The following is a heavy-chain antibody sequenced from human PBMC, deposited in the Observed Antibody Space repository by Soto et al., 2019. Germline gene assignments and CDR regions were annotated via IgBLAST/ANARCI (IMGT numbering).Heavy chain of an antibody. CDR1: GFTFSSYG. CDR2: IWYDGSNK. Sequence: QVQLVESGGGVVQPGRSLRLSCAASGFTFSSYGMHWVRQAPGKGLEWVAVIWYDGSNKYYADSVKGRFTISGDNSKNTLYLQMNSLRAEDTAVYYCARDLREKYYFDYWGQGTLVTVSS. CDR3: ARDLREKYYFDY. V-gene: IGHV3-33*01. J-gene: IGHJ4*02.